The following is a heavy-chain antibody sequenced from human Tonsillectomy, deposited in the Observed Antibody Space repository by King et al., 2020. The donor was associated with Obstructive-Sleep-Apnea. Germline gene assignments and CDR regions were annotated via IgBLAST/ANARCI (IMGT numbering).Heavy chain of an antibody. CDR2: INPNSGGT. CDR3: ATVAVSTATYYLDY. CDR1: GYTFTGYH. V-gene: IGHV1-2*02. D-gene: IGHD4-17*01. J-gene: IGHJ4*02. Sequence: VQLVESGAEVKKPGASVKVSCKASGYTFTGYHMHLVRQAPGQGLEWMGWINPNSGGTNYAQQFQGRVTMTRDTAISTAYMALSRLRSDDTAVYYCATVAVSTATYYLDYWGQGTLVTVSP.